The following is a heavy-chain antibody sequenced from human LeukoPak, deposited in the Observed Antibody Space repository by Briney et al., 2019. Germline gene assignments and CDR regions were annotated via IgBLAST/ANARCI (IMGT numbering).Heavy chain of an antibody. D-gene: IGHD3-22*01. V-gene: IGHV3-7*04. J-gene: IGHJ1*01. CDR2: IKQDGSEK. CDR1: GFTFSNYW. CDR3: ARGEYYYDGGY. Sequence: GGSLRLSCAASGFTFSNYWMSWVRQAPGKGLEWVANIKQDGSEKYYVDSVKGRFTISRDNAKNSLYLQMNSLRVEDTAVYYCARGEYYYDGGYWGRGTLVTVSS.